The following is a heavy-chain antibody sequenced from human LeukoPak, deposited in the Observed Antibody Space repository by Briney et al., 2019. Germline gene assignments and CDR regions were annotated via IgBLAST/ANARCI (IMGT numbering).Heavy chain of an antibody. J-gene: IGHJ6*02. CDR1: GGSMSSYY. V-gene: IGHV4-59*01. D-gene: IGHD4-17*01. CDR3: ARDLALGRDYDYYYGMGV. CDR2: ISHSGTT. Sequence: SLPTLSLTCTIAGGSMSSYYWRCIRPPPGKGLEWIGYISHSGTTDYNPSLKSRVIISEDTSKNQFSLKLSSVTDADTAVYFCARDLALGRDYDYYYGMGVWGQGTTVTVSS.